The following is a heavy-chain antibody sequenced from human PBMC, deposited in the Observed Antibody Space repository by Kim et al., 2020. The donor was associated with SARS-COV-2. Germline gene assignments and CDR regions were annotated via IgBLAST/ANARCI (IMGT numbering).Heavy chain of an antibody. Sequence: SETLSLTCTVSGGSISSYYWSWIRQPPGKGLEWIGYIYYSGSTNYNPSLKSRVTISVDTSKNQFSLKLRSVTAADTAVYYCARSSSGWRSLDYWGQGTLVTVSS. J-gene: IGHJ4*02. CDR1: GGSISSYY. D-gene: IGHD6-19*01. CDR3: ARSSSGWRSLDY. V-gene: IGHV4-59*01. CDR2: IYYSGST.